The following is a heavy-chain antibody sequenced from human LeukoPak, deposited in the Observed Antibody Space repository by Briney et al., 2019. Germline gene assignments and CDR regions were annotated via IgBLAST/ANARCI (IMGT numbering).Heavy chain of an antibody. CDR2: IYSGGST. J-gene: IGHJ4*02. V-gene: IGHV3-53*01. D-gene: IGHD3-16*02. CDR3: ARVLTMDMITFGGVIVDEYYFDY. Sequence: QPGGSLRLSCAASGFTVSSNYMSWVRQAPGKGLEWVSVIYSGGSTYYADSVKGRFTISRDNSKNTLYLQMNSLRAEDTAVYYCARVLTMDMITFGGVIVDEYYFDYWGQGTLVTVFS. CDR1: GFTVSSNY.